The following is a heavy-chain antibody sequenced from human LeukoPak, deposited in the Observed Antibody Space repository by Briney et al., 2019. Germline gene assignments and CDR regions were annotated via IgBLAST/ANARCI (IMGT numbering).Heavy chain of an antibody. J-gene: IGHJ4*02. CDR3: ARAWWDRYYFDS. CDR2: LNTDGSST. Sequence: GGSLRLSCTASGFTFSSYWMHWVRQAPGKGLVWVSRLNTDGSSTSYADSVKGRFTISRDNAKNTLYLQMNSLRAEDTAFYYCARAWWDRYYFDSWGQGTLVTVSS. CDR1: GFTFSSYW. V-gene: IGHV3-74*01. D-gene: IGHD2-15*01.